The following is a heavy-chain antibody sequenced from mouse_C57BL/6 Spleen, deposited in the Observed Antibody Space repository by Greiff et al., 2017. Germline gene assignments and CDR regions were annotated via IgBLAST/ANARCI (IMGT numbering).Heavy chain of an antibody. V-gene: IGHV1-72*01. J-gene: IGHJ4*01. D-gene: IGHD4-1*01. CDR3: ARWNWVYAMDY. Sequence: QVQLQQPGAELVKPGASVKLSCKASGYTFTSYWMHWVKQRPGRGLEWIGRIDPNSGGTKYNEKFKSKATLTVDKPSSTAYMRLSSLTSEDSAVYYCARWNWVYAMDYWGQGTSVTVSS. CDR2: IDPNSGGT. CDR1: GYTFTSYW.